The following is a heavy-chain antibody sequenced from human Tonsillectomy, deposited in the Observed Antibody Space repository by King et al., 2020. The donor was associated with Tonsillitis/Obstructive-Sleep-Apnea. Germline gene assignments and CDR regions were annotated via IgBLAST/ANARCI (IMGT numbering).Heavy chain of an antibody. V-gene: IGHV4-59*01. J-gene: IGHJ3*02. CDR3: ARDMMLEAGGDAFDI. D-gene: IGHD3-16*01. CDR1: GGSISTYY. CDR2: IYNSWST. Sequence: QLQESGPGLVKPSETLSLTCTVSGGSISTYYWSWIRQPPGKGLEWIGYIYNSWSTNYNPSLKSRVTISVDTSKNQLSLKLNSVTAADTAVYYCARDMMLEAGGDAFDIWGQGTMVTVSS.